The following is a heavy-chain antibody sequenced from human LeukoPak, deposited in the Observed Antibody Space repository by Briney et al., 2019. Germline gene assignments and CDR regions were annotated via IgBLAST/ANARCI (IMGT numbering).Heavy chain of an antibody. D-gene: IGHD3-10*01. CDR2: INPNSGGT. CDR1: GYTFTGYY. Sequence: GASVKVSCKASGYTFTGYYMHWVRQAPGQGLEWMGWINPNSGGTNYAQKFQGWVTMTRDTSISTAYMELSRLRSDDPAVYYCARAPETYYYGSGSAPSPYGMDVWGKGTTVTVSS. J-gene: IGHJ6*04. V-gene: IGHV1-2*04. CDR3: ARAPETYYYGSGSAPSPYGMDV.